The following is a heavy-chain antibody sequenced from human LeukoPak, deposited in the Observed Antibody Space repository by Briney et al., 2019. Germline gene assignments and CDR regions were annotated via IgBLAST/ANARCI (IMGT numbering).Heavy chain of an antibody. D-gene: IGHD2-2*01. J-gene: IGHJ4*02. Sequence: GGSLRLSCAASGFTFTTYAMSWVRPAPGKGLEWVSAISGSGGSTYYADSVRGRFTIYRDNPKNTLYLQMNSLRAEDTAVYYCAKQVPTAYVDYWGQGTLVTVSS. CDR2: ISGSGGST. V-gene: IGHV3-23*01. CDR1: GFTFTTYA. CDR3: AKQVPTAYVDY.